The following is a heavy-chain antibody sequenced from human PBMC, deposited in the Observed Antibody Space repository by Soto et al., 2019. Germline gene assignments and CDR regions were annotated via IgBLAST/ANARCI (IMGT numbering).Heavy chain of an antibody. D-gene: IGHD3-10*01. CDR2: ISAYNGNT. CDR1: GYTFTSYG. J-gene: IGHJ5*02. V-gene: IGHV1-18*01. CDR3: ARCPSTRDYYGSGSLGWFDP. Sequence: ASVKVSCKASGYTFTSYGISWVRQAPGQGLEWMGWISAYNGNTNYAQKLQGRVTMTTDTSTSTAYMDLRSLRSDDTAVYYCARCPSTRDYYGSGSLGWFDPWGQGTLVTVSS.